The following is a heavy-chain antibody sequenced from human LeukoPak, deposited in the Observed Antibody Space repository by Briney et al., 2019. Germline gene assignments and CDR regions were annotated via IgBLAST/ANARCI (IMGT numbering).Heavy chain of an antibody. CDR1: GFTFSSYD. J-gene: IGHJ6*02. CDR3: ARDRGITMVRGVIIPYYGMDV. V-gene: IGHV3-13*01. Sequence: GGSLRLSCAASGFTFSSYDMHWVRQATGKGLEWVSAIGTAGDTYYPGSVKGRFTISRENAENSLYLQMNSLRAGDTAVYYCARDRGITMVRGVIIPYYGMDVWGQGTTVTVSS. D-gene: IGHD3-10*01. CDR2: IGTAGDT.